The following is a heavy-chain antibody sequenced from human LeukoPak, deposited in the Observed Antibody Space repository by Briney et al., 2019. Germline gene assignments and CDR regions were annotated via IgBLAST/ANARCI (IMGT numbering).Heavy chain of an antibody. CDR2: INHSGST. CDR1: GGPFSGYH. D-gene: IGHD1-7*01. CDR3: ARYRTYYYYYMDV. V-gene: IGHV4-34*01. Sequence: SETLSLTCAVYGGPFSGYHWSWIRQPPGKGLEWIGEINHSGSTNYNPSLKSRVTISVDTSKNQFSLKLSSVTAADTAVYYCARYRTYYYYYMDVWGKGTTVTVSS. J-gene: IGHJ6*03.